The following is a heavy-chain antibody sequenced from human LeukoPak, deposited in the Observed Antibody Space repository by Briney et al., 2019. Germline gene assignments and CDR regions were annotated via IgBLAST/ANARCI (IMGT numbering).Heavy chain of an antibody. D-gene: IGHD6-13*01. CDR1: GFTFDDYA. CDR3: AKVGIAAAGTVGPFDY. J-gene: IGHJ4*02. V-gene: IGHV3-9*01. Sequence: GGSLRLSCAASGFTFDDYAMHWVRQAPGKGLEWVSGISWNSGSIGYADSVKGRFTISRDNAKNSLYLQMNSLRAEDTALYYCAKVGIAAAGTVGPFDYRGQGTLVTVSS. CDR2: ISWNSGSI.